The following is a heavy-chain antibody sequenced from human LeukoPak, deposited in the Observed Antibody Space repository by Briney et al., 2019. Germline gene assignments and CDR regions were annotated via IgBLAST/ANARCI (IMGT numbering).Heavy chain of an antibody. CDR1: GFTFSSYG. V-gene: IGHV3-33*06. CDR2: IWYDGSNK. CDR3: AKGRIAVAGGNDAFDV. J-gene: IGHJ3*01. Sequence: GGSLRLSCAASGFTFSSYGMHWVRQAPGKGLEWVAVIWYDGSNKYYADSVKGRFTISRDNSKNTLYLQMNSLRAEDTAVYYCAKGRIAVAGGNDAFDVWGQGTMVTVSS. D-gene: IGHD6-19*01.